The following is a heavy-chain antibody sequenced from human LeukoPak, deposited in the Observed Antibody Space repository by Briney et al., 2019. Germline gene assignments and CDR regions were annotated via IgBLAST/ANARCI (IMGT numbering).Heavy chain of an antibody. CDR2: INGDGSTT. CDR3: ATGNYYYSRGYYTFGH. Sequence: GGSLRLSCAASGFTFSRYWMHWVRQAPGKGLVWVSRINGDGSTTSYADSVKGGFTISRDNAKNTLYLQMNSLRAEDMAVYYCATGNYYYSRGYYTFGHWGQGTLVTVSS. CDR1: GFTFSRYW. D-gene: IGHD3-22*01. J-gene: IGHJ1*01. V-gene: IGHV3-74*01.